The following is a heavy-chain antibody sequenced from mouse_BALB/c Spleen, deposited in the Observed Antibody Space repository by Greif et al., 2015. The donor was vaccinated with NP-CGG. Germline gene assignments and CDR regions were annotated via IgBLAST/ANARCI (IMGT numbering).Heavy chain of an antibody. J-gene: IGHJ4*01. CDR3: ARHERERAMDY. V-gene: IGHV2-6-1*01. CDR2: IWGDGST. CDR1: GFSLTSYG. Sequence: VQRVESGPGLVAPSQSLSTTCTISGFSLTSYGVHWVRQPPGKGLEWLVVIWGDGSTTYNSALKSRLSISKDNSKSQVFLKMNSLQTDDTAMYYCARHERERAMDYWGQGTSVTVSS.